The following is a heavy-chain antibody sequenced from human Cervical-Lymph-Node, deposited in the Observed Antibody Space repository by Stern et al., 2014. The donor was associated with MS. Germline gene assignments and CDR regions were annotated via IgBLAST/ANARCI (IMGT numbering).Heavy chain of an antibody. V-gene: IGHV4-31*03. CDR1: GGSISSGSFY. J-gene: IGHJ3*02. CDR2: IHYSGNT. Sequence: QVQLQESGPGLVKPSQTLSLTCSVSGGSISSGSFYWSWIRQHPGKGLEWIAYIHYSGNTYYNSSLKSRVQLSANTSKNQFSLELSSVTAADTAVYYCARLSSDAFDIWGQGTLVTVSS. CDR3: ARLSSDAFDI.